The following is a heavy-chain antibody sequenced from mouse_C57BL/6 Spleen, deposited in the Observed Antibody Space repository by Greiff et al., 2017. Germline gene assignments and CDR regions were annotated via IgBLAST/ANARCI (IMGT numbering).Heavy chain of an antibody. Sequence: QVQLQQSGAELVRPGTSVKVSCKASGYAFTNYLIEWVKQRPGQGLEWIGVINPGSGGTNYNEKFQGKATLTADKSSSTAYMQLSSLTSEDTADYFGAREGYDYDGKDYGGQGTSVTVSS. CDR2: INPGSGGT. D-gene: IGHD2-4*01. J-gene: IGHJ4*01. CDR1: GYAFTNYL. CDR3: AREGYDYDGKDY. V-gene: IGHV1-54*01.